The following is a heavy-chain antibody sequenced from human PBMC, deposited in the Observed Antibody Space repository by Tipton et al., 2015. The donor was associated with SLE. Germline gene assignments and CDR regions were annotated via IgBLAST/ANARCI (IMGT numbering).Heavy chain of an antibody. Sequence: TLSLTCTVSGVPIRRHYWSWIRLSPGKGLEWIGHISISGTTNYNPSLKSRVSISVDTSKNQFSLKLTSVTAADTAIYYCARDGDYTSSWSHFGGSFDIWGQGTMVTVSS. CDR3: ARDGDYTSSWSHFGGSFDI. D-gene: IGHD6-13*01. CDR1: GVPIRRHY. V-gene: IGHV4-4*08. CDR2: ISISGTT. J-gene: IGHJ3*02.